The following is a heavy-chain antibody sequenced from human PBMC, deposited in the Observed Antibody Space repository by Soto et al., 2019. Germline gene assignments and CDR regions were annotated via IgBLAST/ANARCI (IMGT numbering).Heavy chain of an antibody. CDR3: AKDAPGSGWLSDY. CDR1: GFTFRIYA. CDR2: ISGNGGT. J-gene: IGHJ4*02. Sequence: PGGSLRLSSAASGFTFRIYAMSWVRQAPGKGLEWVSTISGNGGTSYADFVRGRFTISRDNSKNTLYLQMNSLRAEDTAVYYCAKDAPGSGWLSDYWGQGTLVTVSS. V-gene: IGHV3-23*01. D-gene: IGHD3-22*01.